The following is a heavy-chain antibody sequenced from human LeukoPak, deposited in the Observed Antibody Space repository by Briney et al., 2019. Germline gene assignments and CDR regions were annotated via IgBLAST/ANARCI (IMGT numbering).Heavy chain of an antibody. CDR1: GGSFSGYY. D-gene: IGHD6-13*01. CDR2: INHSGST. CDR3: ARDRRKGAAAGTLPLDY. J-gene: IGHJ4*02. Sequence: SETLSLTCAVYGGSFSGYYWSWIRQPPGKGLEWIGEINHSGSTNYNPSLKSRVTTSVDTSKNQFSLKLSSVTAADTAVYYCARDRRKGAAAGTLPLDYWGQGTLVTVSS. V-gene: IGHV4-34*01.